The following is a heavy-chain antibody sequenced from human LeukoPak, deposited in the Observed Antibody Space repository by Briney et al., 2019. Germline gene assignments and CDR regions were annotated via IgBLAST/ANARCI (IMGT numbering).Heavy chain of an antibody. CDR1: GFTFSSYE. V-gene: IGHV3-48*03. J-gene: IGHJ4*02. CDR3: AAGWERWTLDY. CDR2: VSSSGSTI. Sequence: GGSLRLSCAASGFTFSSYEMNWVRKAPGKGLEWVSFVSSSGSTIYYADSVKGRFTISRDNANNSLYLRMHSLRAEDTAIYYCAAGWERWTLDYWGQGTLVTVSS. D-gene: IGHD1-26*01.